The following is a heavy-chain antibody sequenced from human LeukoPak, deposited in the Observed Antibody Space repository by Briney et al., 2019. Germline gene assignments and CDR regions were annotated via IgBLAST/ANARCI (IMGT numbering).Heavy chain of an antibody. Sequence: SQTLSLTCTVSGGSISSGNYYWSWVRQPAGKGLEWIGHIYTSGTTYNPSLKSRVTISVDTSKNQFSLNLSSMTAADTAVYYCARDKGGSYYDAFDIWGQGTMVTVSS. J-gene: IGHJ3*02. D-gene: IGHD1-26*01. V-gene: IGHV4-61*09. CDR2: IYTSGT. CDR3: ARDKGGSYYDAFDI. CDR1: GGSISSGNYY.